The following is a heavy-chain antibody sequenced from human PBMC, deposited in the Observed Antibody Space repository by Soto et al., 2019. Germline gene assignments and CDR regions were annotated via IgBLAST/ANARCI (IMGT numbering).Heavy chain of an antibody. J-gene: IGHJ6*02. CDR1: GGSISSYY. CDR3: ARAFRYCSGGSCRPGGMDV. D-gene: IGHD2-15*01. Sequence: SETLSLTCTVSGGSISSYYWSWIRQPAGKGLEWIGRIYTSGSTNYNPSLKSRVTMSVDTSKDQFSLKLSSVTAADTAVYYCARAFRYCSGGSCRPGGMDVWGQGTTVTVSS. V-gene: IGHV4-4*07. CDR2: IYTSGST.